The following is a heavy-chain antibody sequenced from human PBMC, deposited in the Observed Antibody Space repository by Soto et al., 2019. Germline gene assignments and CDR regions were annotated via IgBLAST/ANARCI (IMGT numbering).Heavy chain of an antibody. CDR1: AYTFTCYI. CDR2: ISAYNGNT. D-gene: IGHD5-12*01. Sequence: VKFSCKASAYTFTCYIISWVLQAPGQGLEWMGWISAYNGNTNYAQKFQGRVTITADKSTSTAYMELSSLRSDDTPVYYCARDSLRNGVDLGYWGQGTLVTVSS. CDR3: ARDSLRNGVDLGY. V-gene: IGHV1-18*04. J-gene: IGHJ4*02.